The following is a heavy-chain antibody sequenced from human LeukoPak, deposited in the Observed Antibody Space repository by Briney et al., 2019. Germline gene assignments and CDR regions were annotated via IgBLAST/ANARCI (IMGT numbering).Heavy chain of an antibody. CDR3: ARPLAVGGYWYFDH. Sequence: GGSLRLSCAASGFTFSNYWMTWIRQAPGRGPEWVANIKIDGSDKYYLESVKGRFTISRDNAKNALYLQMNSLRAEDTALYYCARPLAVGGYWYFDHWDRGTLVTVSS. J-gene: IGHJ2*01. D-gene: IGHD6-19*01. V-gene: IGHV3-7*01. CDR2: IKIDGSDK. CDR1: GFTFSNYW.